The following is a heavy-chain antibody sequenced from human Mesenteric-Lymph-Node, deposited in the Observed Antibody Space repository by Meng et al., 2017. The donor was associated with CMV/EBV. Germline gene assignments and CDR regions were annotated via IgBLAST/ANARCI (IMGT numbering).Heavy chain of an antibody. CDR1: GIVFSTYS. D-gene: IGHD2-2*01. Sequence: GESLKISCAASGIVFSTYSMNWVRQAPGKGLEWISFISSSSGTIYYADSVKGRFTTSRDNAKNSLYLQMNSLRAEDTAVYYCAREGCTSTTCYPLSDVYLWGQGTLVTASS. CDR3: AREGCTSTTCYPLSDVYL. CDR2: ISSSSGTI. J-gene: IGHJ4*02. V-gene: IGHV3-48*04.